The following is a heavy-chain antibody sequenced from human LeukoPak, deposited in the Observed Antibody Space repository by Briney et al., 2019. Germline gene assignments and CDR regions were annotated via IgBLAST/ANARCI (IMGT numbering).Heavy chain of an antibody. CDR2: IDPSDSYN. CDR3: ARTVGHYYYYYGMDV. V-gene: IGHV5-10-1*01. D-gene: IGHD4-23*01. J-gene: IGHJ6*02. CDR1: GSIFTNYW. Sequence: GASLLISGKCSGSIFTNYWISWVRQLPGKGQEWMGRIDPSDSYNNYRPSFQRHVTISADKSISTPYLQWSSLKASDTAMYYCARTVGHYYYYYGMDVWGQGTTVTVSS.